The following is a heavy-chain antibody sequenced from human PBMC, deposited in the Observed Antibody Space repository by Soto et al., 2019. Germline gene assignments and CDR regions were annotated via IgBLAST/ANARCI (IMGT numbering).Heavy chain of an antibody. CDR1: RSTLRTSA. V-gene: IGHV3-30*18. J-gene: IGHJ4*02. CDR3: AKDSFTSSSQWLVQVDY. Sequence: LSPSASRSTLRTSATHSARQSPVKLLEGVAVISYDGSNKYYADSVKGRFTISRDNSKNTLYLQMNSLRAEDTAVYYCAKDSFTSSSQWLVQVDYWGKGNLVTVSS. D-gene: IGHD6-19*01. CDR2: ISYDGSNK.